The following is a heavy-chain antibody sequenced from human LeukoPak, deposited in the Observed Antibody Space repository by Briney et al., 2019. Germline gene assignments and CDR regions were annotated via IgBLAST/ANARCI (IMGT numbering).Heavy chain of an antibody. CDR1: GGSFSGYY. CDR3: ARVYYSRSYDYWYFDL. J-gene: IGHJ2*01. D-gene: IGHD6-13*01. V-gene: IGHV4-34*01. CDR2: INHSGST. Sequence: SETLSLTCAVYGGSFSGYYWSWIRQPPGKGLEWIGEINHSGSTNYNPSLKSRVTISVETHNNQFSLKLSSVSAADTAVYYWARVYYSRSYDYWYFDLWGRGTLVTVSS.